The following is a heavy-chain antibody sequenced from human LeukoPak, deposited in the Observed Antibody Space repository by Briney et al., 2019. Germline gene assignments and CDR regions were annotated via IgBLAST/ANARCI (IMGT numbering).Heavy chain of an antibody. D-gene: IGHD1-14*01. CDR1: GFTFSSYW. Sequence: GGSLRLSCAASGFTFSSYWMHWVRQAPGKGLVWVSRINSDGSSTSYAASVKGRFTISRDNAKNTLYLQMTSLRADDTAIYFCANLQYYYYHMDVWGKGTTVTVSS. J-gene: IGHJ6*03. V-gene: IGHV3-74*01. CDR2: INSDGSST. CDR3: ANLQYYYYHMDV.